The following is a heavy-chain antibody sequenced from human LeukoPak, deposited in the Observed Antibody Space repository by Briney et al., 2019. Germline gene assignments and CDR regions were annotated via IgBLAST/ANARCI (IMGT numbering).Heavy chain of an antibody. V-gene: IGHV4-38-2*02. CDR2: IYHSGST. J-gene: IGHJ4*02. Sequence: PSETLSLTCTVSGYSISSGYYWGWIRQPPGKGLEWIGSIYHSGSTYYNPSLKSRVTISVDTSKNQFSLKLSSVTAADTAVYYCARQSSTQTYYYDSSPYYFDYWGQGTLVTVSS. CDR1: GYSISSGYY. D-gene: IGHD3-22*01. CDR3: ARQSSTQTYYYDSSPYYFDY.